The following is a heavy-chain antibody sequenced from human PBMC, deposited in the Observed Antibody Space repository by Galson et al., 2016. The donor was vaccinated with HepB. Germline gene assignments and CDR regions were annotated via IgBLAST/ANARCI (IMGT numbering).Heavy chain of an antibody. CDR1: GSTVSSNY. J-gene: IGHJ4*02. Sequence: SLRLSCAASGSTVSSNYMSWVRQAPGKGLEWVSVIYSGGTAYYADSVKGRFTTSRDNSKSTVYLHMNSLRAEDTAVYYCARETYCGDDCYPGELDYWGQGTLVTVSS. D-gene: IGHD2-21*02. CDR2: IYSGGTA. CDR3: ARETYCGDDCYPGELDY. V-gene: IGHV3-66*01.